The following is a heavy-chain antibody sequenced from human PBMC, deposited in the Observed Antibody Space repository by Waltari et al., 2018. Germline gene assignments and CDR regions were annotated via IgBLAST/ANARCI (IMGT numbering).Heavy chain of an antibody. CDR1: GGSLSSSNW. CDR3: ANSIAAAGDSDY. V-gene: IGHV4-4*02. Sequence: QVQLQESGPGLVKPSGTLSLTCAVSGGSLSSSNWWSWVRQPPGKGLEWIGEIYHSGSTNYNPALKSRVTISVDKSKNQFSLKRSSVTAADTAVYYCANSIAAAGDSDYWGQGTLVTVSS. CDR2: IYHSGST. J-gene: IGHJ4*02. D-gene: IGHD6-13*01.